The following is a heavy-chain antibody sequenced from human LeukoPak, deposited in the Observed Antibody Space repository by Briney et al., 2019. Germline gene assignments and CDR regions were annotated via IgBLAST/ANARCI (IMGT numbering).Heavy chain of an antibody. Sequence: ASVTVSCTASGYTFTSYGISWVRQAPGQGLEWMGMIYPSDGSTSYAQKFQGRVTVTRDTSTSTVHMELSGLRSEDTAVYYCARDQEAFDYWGQGTLVTVSS. CDR3: ARDQEAFDY. J-gene: IGHJ4*02. V-gene: IGHV1-46*01. CDR2: IYPSDGST. CDR1: GYTFTSYG.